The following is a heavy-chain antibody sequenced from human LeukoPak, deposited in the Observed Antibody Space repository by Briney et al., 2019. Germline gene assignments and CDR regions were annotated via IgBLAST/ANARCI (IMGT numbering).Heavy chain of an antibody. V-gene: IGHV3-48*03. J-gene: IGHJ5*02. CDR1: GFTFSSYE. CDR2: ISSSGSTI. Sequence: GGSLRLSCAASGFTFSSYEMNWVRQAPGKGLEWVSYISSSGSTIYYADSVKGRFTISRDNAKNSLYLQMNSLRAEDTALYYCAARITMVRGVSIPWGQGTLVTVSS. CDR3: AARITMVRGVSIP. D-gene: IGHD3-10*01.